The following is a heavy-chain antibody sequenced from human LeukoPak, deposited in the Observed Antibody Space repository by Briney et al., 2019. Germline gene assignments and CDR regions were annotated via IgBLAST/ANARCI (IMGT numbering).Heavy chain of an antibody. CDR3: AREEGVLSSGYAFDY. V-gene: IGHV1-18*04. J-gene: IGHJ4*02. Sequence: ASVKVSCKASGYTFTSYGISWVRQAPGQGLEWMGWISAYNGNTNYAQKLQGRVTMTTDTSTSTAYMELRSLRSDDTAMYYCAREEGVLSSGYAFDYWGQGTLVTVSS. CDR1: GYTFTSYG. CDR2: ISAYNGNT. D-gene: IGHD5-12*01.